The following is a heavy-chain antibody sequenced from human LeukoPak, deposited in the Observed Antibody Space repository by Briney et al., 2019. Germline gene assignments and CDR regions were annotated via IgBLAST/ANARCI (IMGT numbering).Heavy chain of an antibody. D-gene: IGHD2-2*01. CDR1: GGTFSSYT. Sequence: VSRKASGGTFSSYTISTVRQAPGQGVGWGGGIFPIFGTANYAQKCQGRVTITTDESTSTAYMELSSLRSEDTAVYYCARDSSPFWVVVSAAITDWGQGTLVTVSS. J-gene: IGHJ4*02. CDR2: IFPIFGTA. CDR3: ARDSSPFWVVVSAAITD. V-gene: IGHV1-69*05.